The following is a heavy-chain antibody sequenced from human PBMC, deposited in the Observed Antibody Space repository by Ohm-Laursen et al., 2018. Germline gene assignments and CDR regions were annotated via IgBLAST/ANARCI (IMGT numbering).Heavy chain of an antibody. D-gene: IGHD6-25*01. V-gene: IGHV3-21*01. Sequence: SLRLSCAASGFIFTTYNMNWVRQAPGKGLEWVSCISSNSKYTYYADSVKGRFTISRDNTKNSLYLQMNSLRAEDTAVYYCARDVAIKAAGYWGQGTLVTVSS. CDR1: GFIFTTYN. CDR2: ISSNSKYT. J-gene: IGHJ4*02. CDR3: ARDVAIKAAGY.